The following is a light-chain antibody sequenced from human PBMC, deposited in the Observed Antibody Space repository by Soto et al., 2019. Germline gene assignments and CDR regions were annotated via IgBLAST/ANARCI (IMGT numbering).Light chain of an antibody. J-gene: IGKJ1*01. V-gene: IGKV3-15*01. CDR1: QSVSNK. Sequence: EIVMTQSPATLSVSPGERATLSCRASQSVSNKLAWYQQKLGQTPRLLIYDASTRATGVPARFSGSGSGTEFTLTISSLQSEDFAVYYCQQYNNWPWTFGQGTEVEIK. CDR2: DAS. CDR3: QQYNNWPWT.